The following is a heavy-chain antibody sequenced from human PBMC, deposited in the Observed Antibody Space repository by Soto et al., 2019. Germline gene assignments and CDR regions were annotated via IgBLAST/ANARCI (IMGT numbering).Heavy chain of an antibody. CDR1: GGSISTGGYY. Sequence: QVQLQESGPGLVKPSQTLSLTCTVSGGSISTGGYYWNWIRQHPGKGLEWIGYFYYSGSTYYNPPLESRVTISVNTSKNQFSLKLSSVTAADTAVYYCARSVFPWGQATLVTVSS. J-gene: IGHJ5*02. V-gene: IGHV4-31*03. CDR2: FYYSGST. CDR3: ARSVFP.